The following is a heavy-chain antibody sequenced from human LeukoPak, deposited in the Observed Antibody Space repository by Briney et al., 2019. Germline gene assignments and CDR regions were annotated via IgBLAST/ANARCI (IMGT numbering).Heavy chain of an antibody. Sequence: PGGSLRLSCAGSGFTFSSYAMSWVRQAPGKGLEWVSAISGSGGTTYYADSVKGRFTISGDNSKNTLYLQMNSLRAEDTAVYYCASSRVFGHLDYWGQGTLVTVSS. V-gene: IGHV3-23*01. D-gene: IGHD6-13*01. CDR2: ISGSGGTT. CDR3: ASSRVFGHLDY. CDR1: GFTFSSYA. J-gene: IGHJ4*02.